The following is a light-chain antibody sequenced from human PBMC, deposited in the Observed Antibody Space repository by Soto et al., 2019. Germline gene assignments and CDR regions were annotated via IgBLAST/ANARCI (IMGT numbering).Light chain of an antibody. CDR2: DAS. V-gene: IGKV3-11*01. CDR1: QSVSSY. CDR3: QQRSNWWT. J-gene: IGKJ1*01. Sequence: DIVFTQSRATLSLSPGERATLSCRASQSVSSYLAWYQQKPGQAPRLLIYDASNRATGIPARFSGSGSGTDFTLTISSLEPEDFAVYYCQQRSNWWTFGQGTKVDIK.